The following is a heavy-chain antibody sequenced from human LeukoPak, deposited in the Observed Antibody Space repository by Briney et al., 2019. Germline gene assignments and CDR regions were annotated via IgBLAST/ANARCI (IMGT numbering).Heavy chain of an antibody. CDR2: IYYSGST. Sequence: PSETLSLTCTVSGGSISSSSYYWGWIRQPPGKGLEWIGSIYYSGSTYYNPSLKSRVTISVDTSKNQSSLKLSSVTAADTAVYYCARQGDSYADYWGQGTLVTVSS. V-gene: IGHV4-39*01. CDR3: ARQGDSYADY. J-gene: IGHJ4*02. D-gene: IGHD2-21*02. CDR1: GGSISSSSYY.